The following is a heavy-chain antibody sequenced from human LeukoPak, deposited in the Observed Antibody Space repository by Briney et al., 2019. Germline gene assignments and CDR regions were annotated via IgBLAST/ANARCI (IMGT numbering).Heavy chain of an antibody. CDR3: LTVDATMGVDY. J-gene: IGHJ4*02. D-gene: IGHD5-18*01. CDR1: GASISSYH. CDR2: THYSGTT. V-gene: IGHV4-59*08. Sequence: SETLSLTCTVSGASISSYHWSWIRQPPGRGLEWIGYTHYSGTTNYNPSLRSRLTVSVDTSKNQFSLKLTSVTAADTAVYYCLTVDATMGVDYWGQGTLVTVSS.